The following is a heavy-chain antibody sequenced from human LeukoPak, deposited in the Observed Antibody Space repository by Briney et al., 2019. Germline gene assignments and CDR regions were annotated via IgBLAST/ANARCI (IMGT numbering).Heavy chain of an antibody. CDR1: GFTFDNYG. Sequence: GGSLRLSCAASGFTFDNYGMSWVRQAPGKGLEWVSGINWNGGSTGYADSVKGRFTISRDNAKNSLYLQMNSPRVEDTALYYCARGRHYGSGSYSGDFDLWGRGTLVTVSS. D-gene: IGHD3-10*01. CDR2: INWNGGST. V-gene: IGHV3-20*04. J-gene: IGHJ2*01. CDR3: ARGRHYGSGSYSGDFDL.